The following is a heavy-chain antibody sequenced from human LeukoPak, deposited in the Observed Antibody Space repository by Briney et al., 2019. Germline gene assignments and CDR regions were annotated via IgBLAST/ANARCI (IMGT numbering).Heavy chain of an antibody. CDR1: GGSISSYY. V-gene: IGHV4-59*01. CDR3: ARRGSGSSSLYYYGMDV. CDR2: IYYSGST. J-gene: IGHJ6*02. D-gene: IGHD6-13*01. Sequence: SETLSLTCTVSGGSISSYYWSWIRQPPGKGLEWIGYIYYSGSTNYNPSLKSRVTISADTSKNQFSLKLSSVTAADTAVYYCARRGSGSSSLYYYGMDVWGQGTTVTVSS.